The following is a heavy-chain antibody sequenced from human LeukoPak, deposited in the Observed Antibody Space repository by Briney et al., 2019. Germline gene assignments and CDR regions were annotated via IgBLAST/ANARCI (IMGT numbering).Heavy chain of an antibody. CDR1: GGSFSGYY. D-gene: IGHD2-15*01. J-gene: IGHJ6*02. V-gene: IGHV4-34*01. CDR2: INHSGST. Sequence: SETLSLTCAVYGGSFSGYYWSWIRRPPGKGLEWIGEINHSGSTNYNPSLKSRVTISVDTSKNQFSLKLSSVTAADTAVYYCARMVVVVAATTYSGHYGIDVWGQGTTVTVSS. CDR3: ARMVVVVAATTYSGHYGIDV.